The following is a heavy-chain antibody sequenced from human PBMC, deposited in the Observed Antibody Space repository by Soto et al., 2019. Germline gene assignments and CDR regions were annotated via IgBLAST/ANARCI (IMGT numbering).Heavy chain of an antibody. V-gene: IGHV3-30*18. J-gene: IGHJ6*02. D-gene: IGHD7-27*01. CDR3: AKDLLGPGRAYGMDV. CDR2: ISYDGSNK. Sequence: QVQLVESGGGVVQPGRSLRLSCAASGFTFSSYGMHWVGQAPGKGLEWVAVISYDGSNKYYVDSVKGRFTISRDNSKNTLYLQMNSLRAEDTAVYYCAKDLLGPGRAYGMDVWGQGTTVTVSS. CDR1: GFTFSSYG.